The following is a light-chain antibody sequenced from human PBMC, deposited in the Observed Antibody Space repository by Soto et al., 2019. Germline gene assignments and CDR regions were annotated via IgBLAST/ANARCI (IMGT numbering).Light chain of an antibody. V-gene: IGKV3D-20*02. Sequence: EIVSTMTAGALSLSPWERATLSCMASHSVSNNYLAWYQQKPGQAPRLLIYGASNRATGIPDRFSGSGSGTDFTLTISSLEPEDFAVYYCQQRSNWPIPFGQGTRLEIK. CDR3: QQRSNWPIP. CDR1: HSVSNNY. CDR2: GAS. J-gene: IGKJ5*01.